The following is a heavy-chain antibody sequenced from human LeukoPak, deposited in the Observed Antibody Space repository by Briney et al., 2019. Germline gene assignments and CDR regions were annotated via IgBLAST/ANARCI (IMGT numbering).Heavy chain of an antibody. CDR3: ARDEYCSGGSCYPHMGHAFDI. V-gene: IGHV3-11*04. Sequence: GGSLRLSCAASGFTFSDYYMSWIRQAPGKGLEWVSYISSSDSTIYYADSVKGRFTISSDNAKNSLYLQMNSLRAEDTAVYYCARDEYCSGGSCYPHMGHAFDIWGQGTMVTVSS. D-gene: IGHD2-15*01. J-gene: IGHJ3*02. CDR2: ISSSDSTI. CDR1: GFTFSDYY.